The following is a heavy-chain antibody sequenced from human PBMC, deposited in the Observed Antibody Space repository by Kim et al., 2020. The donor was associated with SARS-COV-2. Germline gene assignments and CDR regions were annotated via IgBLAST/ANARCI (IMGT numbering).Heavy chain of an antibody. V-gene: IGHV4-39*01. CDR3: ARHQGYSSGWYVAVYYYYMHC. J-gene: IGHJ6*03. CDR2: SYYIGNT. CDR1: GGSLSSSSYY. D-gene: IGHD6-19*01. Sequence: SETLSLTCTVSGGSLSSSSYYWGWIRQPPGQGREWIGTSYYIGNTYYNPSLKSRFTISVYTSKNQFSLKPGSVTAAVAAVYYCARHQGYSSGWYVAVYYYYMHCGRKGTVATAS.